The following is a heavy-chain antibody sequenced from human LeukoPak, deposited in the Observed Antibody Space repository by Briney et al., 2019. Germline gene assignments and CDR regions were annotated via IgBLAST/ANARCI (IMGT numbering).Heavy chain of an antibody. CDR2: VYDSGTT. D-gene: IGHD1-1*01. J-gene: IGHJ6*03. Sequence: VXXXSXXRYYWSWIRQPPGKGLEWFGYVYDSGTTNYNPSLKSRVTISVDTSKNQFALKLSYFDAADEAVFYCXXXXXXPGTSYYCMDVWGKGTTVTVSS. CDR3: XXXXXXPGTSYYCMDV. CDR1: XXSXXRYY. V-gene: IGHV4-59*01.